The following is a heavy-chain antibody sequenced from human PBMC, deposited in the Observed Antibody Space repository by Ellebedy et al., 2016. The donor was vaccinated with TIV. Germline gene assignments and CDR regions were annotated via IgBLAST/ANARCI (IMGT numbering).Heavy chain of an antibody. Sequence: PGGSLRLSCAASGFTFSHYGMSWVRQAPGKGLEWVSAISTTGNTHYAESVRGRFTISRDNAKNSLYLQMNSLRAEDTPVYYCARESRSSSGYWGQGTLVTVSS. CDR1: GFTFSHYG. CDR2: ISTTGNT. CDR3: ARESRSSSGY. D-gene: IGHD6-19*01. V-gene: IGHV3-69-1*01. J-gene: IGHJ4*02.